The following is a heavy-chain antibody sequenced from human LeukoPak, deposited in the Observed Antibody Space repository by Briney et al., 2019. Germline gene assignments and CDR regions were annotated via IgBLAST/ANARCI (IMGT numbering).Heavy chain of an antibody. CDR1: GFTFSSYW. Sequence: GGSLRLSCAASGFTFSSYWMHWVRQAPGKGLVWVSRINSDGSSTSYADSVKGRFTISRDNAKNTLYLQMNSLGAEDTAVYYCAREDYYGSGRRAFDPWGQGTLVTVSS. V-gene: IGHV3-74*01. CDR2: INSDGSST. CDR3: AREDYYGSGRRAFDP. J-gene: IGHJ5*02. D-gene: IGHD3-10*01.